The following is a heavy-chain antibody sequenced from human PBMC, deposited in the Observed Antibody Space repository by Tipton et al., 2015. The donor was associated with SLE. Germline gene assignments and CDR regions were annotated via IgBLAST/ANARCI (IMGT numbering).Heavy chain of an antibody. CDR3: ATVTSSSWFRAFDY. CDR1: GGSFSGFY. V-gene: IGHV4-34*01. J-gene: IGHJ4*02. Sequence: TLSLTCAVYGGSFSGFYWNWIRQPPGKGLEWIGEINHGGSTNYNPSLKSRVTISVDTSKNQFSLKLTSVTAADTAVYYCATVTSSSWFRAFDYWGQGTLVTVSS. D-gene: IGHD6-13*01. CDR2: INHGGST.